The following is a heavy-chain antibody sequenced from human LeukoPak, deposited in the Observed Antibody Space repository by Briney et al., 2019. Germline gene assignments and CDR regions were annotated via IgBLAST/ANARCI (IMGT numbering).Heavy chain of an antibody. CDR1: GYTFTSYA. D-gene: IGHD2-2*01. Sequence: ASVKVSCKASGYTFTSYAMHWVRQAPGQRLEWMGWINAGNGNTKYSQKFQGRVTITRDTSASTAYMELSSLRSEDTAVYYCASSDIVVVPAALFDYYYYYGMDVWGQGTTVTVS. CDR2: INAGNGNT. V-gene: IGHV1-3*01. J-gene: IGHJ6*02. CDR3: ASSDIVVVPAALFDYYYYYGMDV.